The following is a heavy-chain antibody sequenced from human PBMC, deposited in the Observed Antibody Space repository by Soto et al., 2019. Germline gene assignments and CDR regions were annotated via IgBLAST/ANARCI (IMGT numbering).Heavy chain of an antibody. Sequence: SETLSLTCTVSGGSISSYYWSWIRQPPGKGLEWIGYIYYSGSTNYNPSLKSRVTISVDTSKNQFSLKLSSVTAADTAVYYCARQSGSSWYGYYYGMDVWGQGTTVT. CDR3: ARQSGSSWYGYYYGMDV. CDR2: IYYSGST. J-gene: IGHJ6*02. CDR1: GGSISSYY. V-gene: IGHV4-59*08. D-gene: IGHD6-13*01.